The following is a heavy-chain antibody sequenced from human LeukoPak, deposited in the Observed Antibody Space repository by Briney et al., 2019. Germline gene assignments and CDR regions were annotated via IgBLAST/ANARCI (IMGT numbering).Heavy chain of an antibody. J-gene: IGHJ4*02. Sequence: PGGSLRLSCATSGFIFSTYSLNWVRQAPGKGLEWVSSITGSSNFVYYADSVKGRFTISRDNAKNSLFLQMNSLRAEDTAMYYCARSEDYCSGGSCYAHWGQGILVTVSS. V-gene: IGHV3-21*06. CDR2: ITGSSNFV. D-gene: IGHD2-15*01. CDR3: ARSEDYCSGGSCYAH. CDR1: GFIFSTYS.